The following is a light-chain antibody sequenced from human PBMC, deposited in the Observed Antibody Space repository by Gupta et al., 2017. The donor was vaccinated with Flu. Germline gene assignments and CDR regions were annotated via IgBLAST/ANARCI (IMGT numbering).Light chain of an antibody. CDR3: ATWETSLSDVV. Sequence: NSNIGHNYVYWYQQLPGTAPKLLIYEYNKRPSGIPDRFSGSKSGTSATLGIADLQSGDEADYYCATWETSLSDVVFGGGTKLTVL. CDR2: EYN. V-gene: IGLV1-51*02. J-gene: IGLJ2*01. CDR1: NSNIGHNY.